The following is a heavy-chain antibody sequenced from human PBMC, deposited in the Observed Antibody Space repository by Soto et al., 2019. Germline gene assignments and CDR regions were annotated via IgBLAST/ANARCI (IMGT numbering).Heavy chain of an antibody. J-gene: IGHJ4*02. CDR2: ISYSGST. Sequence: QVQLQESGPGLVKPSQTLSLTCTVSGVSTSSGDYYWSWIRQPTGKGLEWIGYISYSGSTYYNPSLQRRVTMSVDTSKNQFSLKLSSVTAADTAVYYCARDNGGAYDPVEWGQGTLVTVSS. D-gene: IGHD3-22*01. CDR3: ARDNGGAYDPVE. V-gene: IGHV4-30-4*01. CDR1: GVSTSSGDYY.